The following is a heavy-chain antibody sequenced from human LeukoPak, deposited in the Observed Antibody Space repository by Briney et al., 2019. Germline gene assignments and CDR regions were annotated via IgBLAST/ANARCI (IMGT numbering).Heavy chain of an antibody. CDR1: GYTFTSYG. Sequence: ASVKVSCKASGYTFTSYGISWVRQAPGQGLEWMGWISAYNGNTNYAQKLQGRVTMTTDTSTSTAYMELRSLRSDDTAVYYCARDCSSTSCYRTPFDYWGQGTLVTVSS. J-gene: IGHJ4*02. V-gene: IGHV1-18*01. D-gene: IGHD2-2*01. CDR2: ISAYNGNT. CDR3: ARDCSSTSCYRTPFDY.